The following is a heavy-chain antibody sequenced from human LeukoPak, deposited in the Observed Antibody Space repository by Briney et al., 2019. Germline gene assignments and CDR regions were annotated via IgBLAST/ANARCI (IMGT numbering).Heavy chain of an antibody. V-gene: IGHV3-7*04. CDR1: RFTFTNYW. J-gene: IGHJ4*02. D-gene: IGHD6-6*01. Sequence: GRTLRLSCAASRFTFTNYWISWVCQAPGHGLEWVANINQDGSVNYYMESIKGRFTISRDNAKNSLFLQMTSLRADDTAVYYCARIGYSSSSLDYWGQGTLVTVSS. CDR3: ARIGYSSSSLDY. CDR2: INQDGSVN.